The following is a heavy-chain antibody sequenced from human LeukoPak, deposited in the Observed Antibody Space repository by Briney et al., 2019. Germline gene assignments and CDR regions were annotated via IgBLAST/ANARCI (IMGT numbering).Heavy chain of an antibody. CDR2: ISYDGSNK. V-gene: IGHV3-30*04. CDR1: GFTFSSYA. J-gene: IGHJ4*02. D-gene: IGHD6-13*01. Sequence: GALRLSCAASGFTFSSYAMHWVRQAPGKGLEWVAVISYDGSNKYYADSVKGRFTISRDNSKNTLYLQMNSLRAEDTAVYYCAKGKAAAGDFDYWGQGTLVTVSS. CDR3: AKGKAAAGDFDY.